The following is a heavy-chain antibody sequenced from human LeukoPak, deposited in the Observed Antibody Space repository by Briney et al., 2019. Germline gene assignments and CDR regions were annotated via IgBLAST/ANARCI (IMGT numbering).Heavy chain of an antibody. J-gene: IGHJ3*02. D-gene: IGHD2-21*02. CDR2: IHHSGST. V-gene: IGHV4-59*08. CDR3: ARRSVVVTAGDAFDI. Sequence: PSETLSLTCAVYGGSFSGYYWSWIRQPPGKGLEWIGYIHHSGSTRYNPSLNSRVTISLDTSKNQYSLKLSSVTAADTAVYYCARRSVVVTAGDAFDIWGQGTMVTVSS. CDR1: GGSFSGYY.